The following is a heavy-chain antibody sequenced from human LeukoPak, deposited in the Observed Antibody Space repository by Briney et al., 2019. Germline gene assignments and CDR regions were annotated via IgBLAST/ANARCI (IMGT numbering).Heavy chain of an antibody. V-gene: IGHV4-39*01. CDR1: GGSISSSSYY. D-gene: IGHD2-8*01. CDR2: IYYSGST. J-gene: IGHJ6*03. Sequence: SETLSLTCTVSGGSISSSSYYWGWIRQPPVKGLEWIGSIYYSGSTYYNPSLKSRVTISVDTSKNQFSLKLSSVTAADTAVYYCARGQVYATYYYYYMDVWGKGTTVTVSS. CDR3: ARGQVYATYYYYYMDV.